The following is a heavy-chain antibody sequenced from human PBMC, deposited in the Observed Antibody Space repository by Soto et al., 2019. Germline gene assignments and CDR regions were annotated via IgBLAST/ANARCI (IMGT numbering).Heavy chain of an antibody. D-gene: IGHD3-10*01. Sequence: PGESLKISCKGSGYSCTSYWIGGVRQMPGKGLEWRGIIYPGDSDTRYSPSFQGQVTISADKSISTAYLQWSSLKASDTAMYYCARHQRWFGELFYYYGMDVWGQGTTVTVSS. CDR1: GYSCTSYW. CDR2: IYPGDSDT. CDR3: ARHQRWFGELFYYYGMDV. J-gene: IGHJ6*02. V-gene: IGHV5-51*01.